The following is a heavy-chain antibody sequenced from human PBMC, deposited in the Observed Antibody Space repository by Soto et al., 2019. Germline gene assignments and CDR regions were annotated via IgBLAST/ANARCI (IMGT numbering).Heavy chain of an antibody. J-gene: IGHJ4*02. CDR3: ARVPYDLGSGYYTGRAVSFDY. Sequence: SAKVSCKASGYTFTRYDISWARQAPGQGLEWMGWISAYNGNTNYAQKLQGRVTMTTDTSTSTAYMELRSLRSDDTAVYYCARVPYDLGSGYYTGRAVSFDYWGQGTLVTVSS. CDR1: GYTFTRYD. CDR2: ISAYNGNT. V-gene: IGHV1-18*01. D-gene: IGHD3-3*01.